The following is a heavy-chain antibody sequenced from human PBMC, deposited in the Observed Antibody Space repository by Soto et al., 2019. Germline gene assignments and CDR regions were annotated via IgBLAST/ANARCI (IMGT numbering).Heavy chain of an antibody. J-gene: IGHJ4*02. V-gene: IGHV1-18*01. D-gene: IGHD5-18*01. CDR1: GYTFSSYG. Sequence: ASVKVSCKASGYTFSSYGISWVRQAPGQGLEWMGLISAYNGNTNYAQKLQGSVTMTTDTSTSTAYMELRSLRSDDTAVYYCARVTNVDTAMVVFDYSGQGTLVTVSS. CDR2: ISAYNGNT. CDR3: ARVTNVDTAMVVFDY.